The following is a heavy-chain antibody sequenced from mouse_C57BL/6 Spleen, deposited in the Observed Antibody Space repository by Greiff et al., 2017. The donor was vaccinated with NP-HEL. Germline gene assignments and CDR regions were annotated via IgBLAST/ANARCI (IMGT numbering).Heavy chain of an antibody. V-gene: IGHV5-6*01. CDR3: ARHYYGSSYEDYAMDD. J-gene: IGHJ4*01. CDR2: ISSGGSYT. CDR1: GFTFSSYG. Sequence: EVKLMESGGDLVKPGGSLKLSCAASGFTFSSYGMSWVRQTPVKRLEWVATISSGGSYTYYPDSVKGRFTISRDNAKNTLYLQMSSLKSEDTAMYYGARHYYGSSYEDYAMDDWGQGTSVTVSS. D-gene: IGHD1-1*01.